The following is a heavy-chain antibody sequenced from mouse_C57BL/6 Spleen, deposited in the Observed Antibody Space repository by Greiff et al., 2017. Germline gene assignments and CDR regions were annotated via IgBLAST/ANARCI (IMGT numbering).Heavy chain of an antibody. V-gene: IGHV7-3*01. CDR1: GFTFTDYY. Sequence: EVQLVESGGGLVQPGGSLSLSCAASGFTFTDYYMSWVRQPPGKALEWLGFIRNKANGYTTEYSASVKGRFTISRDSSQSILYLQMNALRAEDSATYYCARSSSGDGSSWFAYWGQGTLVTVSA. J-gene: IGHJ3*01. CDR2: IRNKANGYTT. CDR3: ARSSSGDGSSWFAY. D-gene: IGHD2-3*01.